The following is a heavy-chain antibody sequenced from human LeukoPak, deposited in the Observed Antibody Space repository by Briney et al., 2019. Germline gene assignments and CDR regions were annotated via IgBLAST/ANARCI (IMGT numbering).Heavy chain of an antibody. CDR3: ASLPAGYSSGWFAFDI. Sequence: PSETLSLTCTVSGGSISSSSYYWGWIRQPPGKGLEWIGSIYYSGSTYYNPSLKSRVTISVNTAKNQFSLKLSSVTAADTAVYYCASLPAGYSSGWFAFDIWGQGTMVTVSS. CDR2: IYYSGST. V-gene: IGHV4-39*07. D-gene: IGHD6-19*01. J-gene: IGHJ3*02. CDR1: GGSISSSSYY.